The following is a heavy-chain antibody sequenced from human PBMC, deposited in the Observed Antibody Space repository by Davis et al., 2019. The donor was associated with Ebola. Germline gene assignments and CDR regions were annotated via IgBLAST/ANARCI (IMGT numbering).Heavy chain of an antibody. CDR1: GGSMSSGDYY. J-gene: IGHJ4*02. V-gene: IGHV4-31*03. Sequence: PSETLSLTCTVSGGSMSSGDYYWSWIRQHPGKGLEWIGYIYYSGSTDYNPSLKSRVTMSVDTSKNQFSLKLSSVTAADTAIYYCARDLTYSDYERYFDYWGQGTLVTVSS. D-gene: IGHD5-12*01. CDR2: IYYSGST. CDR3: ARDLTYSDYERYFDY.